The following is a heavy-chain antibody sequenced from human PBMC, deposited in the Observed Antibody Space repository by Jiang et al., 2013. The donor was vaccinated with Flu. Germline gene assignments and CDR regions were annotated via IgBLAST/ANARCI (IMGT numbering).Heavy chain of an antibody. CDR1: GYTFTSYW. J-gene: IGHJ3*02. V-gene: IGHV5-10-1*01. Sequence: VKKPGESLRISCKGSGYTFTSYWITWVRQMPGKDLEWMGNIDPSDSYTKDSPSFQGHVTISTDNSINTAYLQWSSLKASDTAIYYCARRFDYAGNGDGFDIWGQGTMVTVSS. CDR2: IDPSDSYT. CDR3: ARRFDYAGNGDGFDI. D-gene: IGHD4-17*01.